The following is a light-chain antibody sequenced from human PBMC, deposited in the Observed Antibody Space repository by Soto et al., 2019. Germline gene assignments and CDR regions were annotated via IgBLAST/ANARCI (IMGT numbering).Light chain of an antibody. V-gene: IGLV2-14*01. CDR3: SSYRSSGSLVV. CDR2: AVN. Sequence: QSVLTQPASVSASPGQSISISCTGTSEDIGAYDYVSWYQQHPGKAPKLILYAVNERPSGVSSRFSGSKSGNTASLTISGVLPDDEADYYCSSYRSSGSLVVFGSGTKLTVL. J-gene: IGLJ2*01. CDR1: SEDIGAYDY.